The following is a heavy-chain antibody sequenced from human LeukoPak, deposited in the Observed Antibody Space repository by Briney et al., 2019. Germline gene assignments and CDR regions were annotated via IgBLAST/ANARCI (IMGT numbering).Heavy chain of an antibody. V-gene: IGHV3-11*04. D-gene: IGHD6-19*01. J-gene: IGHJ3*02. CDR3: AGGASVVAGSDDAFDI. CDR1: GFTFSDSY. Sequence: KAGGSLRLSCAASGFTFSDSYMTWVRQAPGKGVEWVAYIRGSGHDINYSDSAKGRFTISRDNAKNTLYLQMNSLRVDDTAVYYCAGGASVVAGSDDAFDIWGQGTMVTVSS. CDR2: IRGSGHDI.